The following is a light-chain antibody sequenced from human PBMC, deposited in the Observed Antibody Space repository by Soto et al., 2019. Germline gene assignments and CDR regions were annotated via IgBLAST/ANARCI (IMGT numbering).Light chain of an antibody. CDR2: EGT. Sequence: QSVLTQPASVSGSPGQSITISCTGTSSDVGRYNLVSWYQHHPGEAPKLMIYEGTKRPSGVSHRFSGSKSGNTASLTISGLQPEDEADYYCCSYTGSVILGGGTKVTVL. CDR3: CSYTGSVI. V-gene: IGLV2-23*01. J-gene: IGLJ2*01. CDR1: SSDVGRYNL.